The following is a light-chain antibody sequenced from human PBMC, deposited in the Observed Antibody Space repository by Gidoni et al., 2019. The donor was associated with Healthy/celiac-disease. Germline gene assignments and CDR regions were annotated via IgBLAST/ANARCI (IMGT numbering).Light chain of an antibody. V-gene: IGKV1-39*01. J-gene: IGKJ1*01. Sequence: DLQMTQSPSSLSASVGDRVTITCRASQSISSYLNWYQQKPGQAPKLLIYAASSLQRGVPSRFSGSGSGTDFTLTISSLQPEDFATYYCQQSYSTPRTFXXXTKVEIK. CDR1: QSISSY. CDR2: AAS. CDR3: QQSYSTPRT.